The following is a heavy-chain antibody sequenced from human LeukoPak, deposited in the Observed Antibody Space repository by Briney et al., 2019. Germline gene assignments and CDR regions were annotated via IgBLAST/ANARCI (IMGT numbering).Heavy chain of an antibody. CDR1: GYSFSSYW. D-gene: IGHD5-12*01. V-gene: IGHV5-51*01. CDR2: IYPGDSDT. CDR3: ARFRFSATYYFDY. J-gene: IGHJ4*02. Sequence: GESLKISCKGSGYSFSSYWIGWVRQMPGKGLGWMGIIYPGDSDTRYSPSFQGQVTISADKSISTAYLQWSSLKASDTAMYYCARFRFSATYYFDYWGQGTLVTVSS.